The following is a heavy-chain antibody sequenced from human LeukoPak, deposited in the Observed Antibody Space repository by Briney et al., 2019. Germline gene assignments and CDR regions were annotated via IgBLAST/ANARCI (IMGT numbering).Heavy chain of an antibody. CDR2: IGGSGGST. CDR3: AKEHYDFWTLGTTGYMDV. V-gene: IGHV3-23*01. CDR1: GFTFSSYA. J-gene: IGHJ6*03. D-gene: IGHD3-3*01. Sequence: QPGGSLRLSCAASGFTFSSYATSWVRQAPGKGLEWVSSIGGSGGSTYYADSVKGRSTISRDTSKNTLYLQMNSLRAEDTAVYYCAKEHYDFWTLGTTGYMDVWGKGTTVTVSS.